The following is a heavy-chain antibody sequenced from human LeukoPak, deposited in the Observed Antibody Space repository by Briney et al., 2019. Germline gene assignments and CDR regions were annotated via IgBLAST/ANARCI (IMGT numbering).Heavy chain of an antibody. CDR1: GGSISSSSYY. CDR3: ARAMAGAFDI. V-gene: IGHV4-61*05. Sequence: PSETLSLTCTVSGGSISSSSYYWGWIRQPPGKGLEWIGYIYYSGSTNYNPSLKSRVTISVDTSKNQFSLKLSSVTAADTAVYYCARAMAGAFDIWGQGTMVTVSS. J-gene: IGHJ3*02. CDR2: IYYSGST. D-gene: IGHD6-19*01.